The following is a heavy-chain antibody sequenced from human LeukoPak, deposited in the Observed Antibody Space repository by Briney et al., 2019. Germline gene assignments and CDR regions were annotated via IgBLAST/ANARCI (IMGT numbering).Heavy chain of an antibody. CDR2: ISSRSRTT. J-gene: IGHJ4*02. CDR1: GFTFSDSF. D-gene: IGHD2-21*02. V-gene: IGHV3-11*01. Sequence: GGSLRLSCEASGFTFSDSFMSWIRQTPGKGLAWIAYISSRSRTTHYADSVKGRFTISRDNAKSSLFLQMDSLRAEDTAVYYCAKDPLAYCGGDCYSDYWGQGTLVTVSS. CDR3: AKDPLAYCGGDCYSDY.